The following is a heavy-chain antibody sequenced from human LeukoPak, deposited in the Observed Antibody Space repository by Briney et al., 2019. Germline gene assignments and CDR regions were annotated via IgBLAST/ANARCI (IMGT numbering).Heavy chain of an antibody. J-gene: IGHJ2*01. D-gene: IGHD3-22*01. CDR1: GFTVSYNY. CDR2: IYRGGDT. CDR3: AKEEGDSSGSYYKYWYFDL. Sequence: GGSLRLSCEVSGFTVSYNYMSWVRQAPGKGPEWVSVIYRGGDTFYADSVKGRFILSRDSSENTLYLQMNSLRVEDTAVYYCAKEEGDSSGSYYKYWYFDLWGRGTLVTVSS. V-gene: IGHV3-66*02.